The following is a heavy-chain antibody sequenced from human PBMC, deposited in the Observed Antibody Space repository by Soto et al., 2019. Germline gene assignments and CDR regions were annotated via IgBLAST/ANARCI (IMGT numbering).Heavy chain of an antibody. CDR1: GFTVSSNY. D-gene: IGHD3-22*01. Sequence: EVQLVETGGGLIQPGGSLRLSCAASGFTVSSNYMSWVRQAPGKGLEWVSVIYSGGSTYYADSVKGRFTISRDNSKNTLYLQMNSLRAEDTAVYYCAREAYYYDSSGYYGGVWYFDLWGRGTLVTVSS. V-gene: IGHV3-53*02. CDR2: IYSGGST. J-gene: IGHJ2*01. CDR3: AREAYYYDSSGYYGGVWYFDL.